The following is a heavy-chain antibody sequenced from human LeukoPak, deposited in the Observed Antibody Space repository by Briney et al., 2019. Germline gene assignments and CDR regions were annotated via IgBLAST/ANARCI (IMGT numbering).Heavy chain of an antibody. D-gene: IGHD2-15*01. J-gene: IGHJ4*02. CDR1: GYSFTSYW. V-gene: IGHV5-51*01. CDR2: IYPGDSDT. CDR3: ARLLVGAGVFDY. Sequence: GESLKISCKGSGYSFTSYWIDCVRQMPGQGLKWMGIIYPGDSDTRYSPYFQGQVTISADKSISTDYLPLNILNASAAAMYYSARLLVGAGVFDYWGQGTLVTVSS.